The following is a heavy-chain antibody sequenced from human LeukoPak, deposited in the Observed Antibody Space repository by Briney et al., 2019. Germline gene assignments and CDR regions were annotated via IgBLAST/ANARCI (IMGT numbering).Heavy chain of an antibody. D-gene: IGHD3/OR15-3a*01. CDR1: GFTFSGFA. V-gene: IGHV3-23*01. CDR3: ARDSGFSGTQRGEY. J-gene: IGHJ4*02. CDR2: ISRSGEST. Sequence: PGGSLRLSCAASGFTFSGFAMSWIRQAPGKGLEWVSSISRSGESTFYADSVRGRFTISRDNSKNTLYLQMNSLRAEDTALYYCARDSGFSGTQRGEYWGQGTLVTVSS.